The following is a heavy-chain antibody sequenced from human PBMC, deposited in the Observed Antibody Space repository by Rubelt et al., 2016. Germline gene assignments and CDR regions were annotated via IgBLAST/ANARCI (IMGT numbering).Heavy chain of an antibody. J-gene: IGHJ3*01. D-gene: IGHD3/OR15-3a*01. CDR2: IATSVDT. CDR1: GFTLSDYD. CDR3: ARGLDL. V-gene: IGHV3-13*01. Sequence: EEQLVQSGGGLVQPGGSLRLSCAASGFTLSDYDIHWVRRAAGKGLDWVSAIATSVDTYYPDSVKGRFTITREKAKNSLDRQMNSLSAGDTAVYYCARGLDLWGHGALVTVSS.